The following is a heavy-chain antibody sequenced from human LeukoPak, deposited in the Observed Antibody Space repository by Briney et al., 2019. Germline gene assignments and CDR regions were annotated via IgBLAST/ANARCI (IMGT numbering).Heavy chain of an antibody. V-gene: IGHV1-8*02. Sequence: ASVKVSCKASGGTFSSYAISWVRQATGQGLEWMGWMNPNSGNTGYAQKFQGRVTMTRNTSISTAYMELSSLRSEDTAVYYCARRMGAPNQFDYWGQGTLVTVSS. J-gene: IGHJ4*02. D-gene: IGHD1-26*01. CDR3: ARRMGAPNQFDY. CDR2: MNPNSGNT. CDR1: GGTFSSYA.